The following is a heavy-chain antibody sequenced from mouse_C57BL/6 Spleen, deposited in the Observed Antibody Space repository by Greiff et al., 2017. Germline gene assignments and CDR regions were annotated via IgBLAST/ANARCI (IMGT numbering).Heavy chain of an antibody. Sequence: QVQLQQSGAELVKPGASVKLSCKASGYTFTEYTIHWVKQRPGQGLAWIGWFYPGSGSTKYNEKFKDKSTLTVDKSSSPVYMELSSLTSENSAVYFCARHEGGKTGQALDYWGQGTTLTVSS. D-gene: IGHD3-2*02. J-gene: IGHJ2*01. CDR2: FYPGSGST. V-gene: IGHV1-62-2*01. CDR1: GYTFTEYT. CDR3: ARHEGGKTGQALDY.